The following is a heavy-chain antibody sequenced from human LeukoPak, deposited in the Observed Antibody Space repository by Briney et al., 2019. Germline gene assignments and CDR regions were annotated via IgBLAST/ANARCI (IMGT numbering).Heavy chain of an antibody. V-gene: IGHV4-39*01. D-gene: IGHD2-21*01. J-gene: IGHJ4*02. CDR1: GGSISSSSYY. Sequence: ASETLSLTCTVSGGSISSSSYYWGWIRQPPGKGLEWIGSIYYSGITYYNPSLKSRVTISVDTSKNQFSLKLSSVTAADTAVYYCARHLNNCGDDCYIFDYWGQGTLVTVSS. CDR2: IYYSGIT. CDR3: ARHLNNCGDDCYIFDY.